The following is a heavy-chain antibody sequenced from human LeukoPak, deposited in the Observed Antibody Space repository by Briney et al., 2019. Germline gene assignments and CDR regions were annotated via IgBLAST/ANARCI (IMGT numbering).Heavy chain of an antibody. D-gene: IGHD3-3*01. CDR2: MNPNSGNT. CDR3: ARGSGSGYYRLYYYYYMDV. J-gene: IGHJ6*03. CDR1: GYTFTSYD. Sequence: ASVKVSCKASGYTFTSYDINWVRQATGRGLEWMGWMNPNSGNTGYAQKFQGRVTMTRNTSISTAYMELSSLRSEDTAVYYCARGSGSGYYRLYYYYYMDVWGKGTTVTVSS. V-gene: IGHV1-8*01.